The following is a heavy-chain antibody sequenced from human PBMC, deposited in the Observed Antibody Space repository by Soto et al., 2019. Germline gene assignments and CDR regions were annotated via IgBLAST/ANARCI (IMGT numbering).Heavy chain of an antibody. Sequence: GESLKLSCKGSGYSFTSYWIGWVRQMPGKGLEWMGIIYPGDSDTRYSPSFQGQVTISADKSISTAYLPWSSLKASDTAMYYCARGGGYYYDSSVHYEALDVWGQGTPVTV. V-gene: IGHV5-51*01. D-gene: IGHD3-22*01. J-gene: IGHJ3*01. CDR3: ARGGGYYYDSSVHYEALDV. CDR2: IYPGDSDT. CDR1: GYSFTSYW.